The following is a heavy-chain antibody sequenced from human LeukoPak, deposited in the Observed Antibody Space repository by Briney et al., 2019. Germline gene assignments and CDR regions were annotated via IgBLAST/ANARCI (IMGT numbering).Heavy chain of an antibody. CDR3: AKDYSYGYYSYGMDV. Sequence: GGSLRLSCAASGFTVSSSYMNWVRQAPGKGLEWVSFIYSGGTTHYADSVEGRFTISRDNSKNTLYLQMNSLRAEDTAVYYCAKDYSYGYYSYGMDVWGQGTTVTVSS. J-gene: IGHJ6*02. CDR1: GFTVSSSY. V-gene: IGHV3-53*01. D-gene: IGHD5-18*01. CDR2: IYSGGTT.